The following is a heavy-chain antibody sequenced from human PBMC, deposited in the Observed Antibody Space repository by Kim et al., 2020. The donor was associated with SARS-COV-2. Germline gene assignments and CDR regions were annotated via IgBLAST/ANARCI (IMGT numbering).Heavy chain of an antibody. D-gene: IGHD1-20*01. V-gene: IGHV1-24*01. Sequence: IYAQKFQGRVTMTEDTSTDTAYMELSSLRSEDTAVYYCATSLTGTYDFDYWGQGTLVTVSS. CDR3: ATSLTGTYDFDY. J-gene: IGHJ4*02.